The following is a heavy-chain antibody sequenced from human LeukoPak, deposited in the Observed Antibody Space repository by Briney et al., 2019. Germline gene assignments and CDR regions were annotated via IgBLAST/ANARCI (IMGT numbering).Heavy chain of an antibody. CDR3: ARRYCSGGSCYSFRGDWFDP. V-gene: IGHV3-33*01. CDR1: GFTFSSYG. CDR2: IWYDGSNK. J-gene: IGHJ5*02. D-gene: IGHD2-15*01. Sequence: GGSLRLSCAASGFTFSSYGMHWVRPAPGKGLEWVAVIWYDGSNKYYADSVKGRFTISRDNSKNTLYLQMNSLRAEDTAVYYCARRYCSGGSCYSFRGDWFDPWGQGTLVTVSS.